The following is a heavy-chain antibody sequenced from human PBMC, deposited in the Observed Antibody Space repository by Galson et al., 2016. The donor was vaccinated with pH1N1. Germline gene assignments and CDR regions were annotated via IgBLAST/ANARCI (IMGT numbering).Heavy chain of an antibody. V-gene: IGHV1-69*13. CDR2: IIPVFSMA. Sequence: SVKVSCKASGGTFSSYGISWVRQAPGQGLEWMGGIIPVFSMAKYAQKLQGRVTITADGSTSTVYMELSSLTSEDTAVYYCARGKLTGPTYYWGQGTLVTVSS. D-gene: IGHD3-9*01. CDR1: GGTFSSYG. CDR3: ARGKLTGPTYY. J-gene: IGHJ4*02.